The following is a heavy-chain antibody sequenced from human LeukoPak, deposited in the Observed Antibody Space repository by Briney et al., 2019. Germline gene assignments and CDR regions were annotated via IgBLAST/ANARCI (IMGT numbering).Heavy chain of an antibody. CDR1: GYTFTSYD. Sequence: VASVKVSCKASGYTFTSYDINWVRQATGQGLEWMGWTNPNSGNTGYAQKFQGRVTMTRNTSISTAYMELSSLRSEDTAVYYCARVSGSSWTWFDPWGQGTLVTVSS. D-gene: IGHD6-13*01. CDR3: ARVSGSSWTWFDP. V-gene: IGHV1-8*01. J-gene: IGHJ5*02. CDR2: TNPNSGNT.